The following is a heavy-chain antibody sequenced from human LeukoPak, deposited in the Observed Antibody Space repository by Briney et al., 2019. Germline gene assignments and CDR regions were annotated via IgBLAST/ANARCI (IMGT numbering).Heavy chain of an antibody. CDR2: ISAYNGNT. CDR1: GYTFTSYG. J-gene: IGHJ4*02. Sequence: GASVKVSCKASGYTFTSYGISWVRQAPGQGLEWMGWISAYNGNTNYAQKLQGRVTMTTDTSTSIAYMELRSLRSDDTAVYYCARDGIYYDSSGYYYYFDYWGQGTLVTVSS. CDR3: ARDGIYYDSSGYYYYFDY. D-gene: IGHD3-22*01. V-gene: IGHV1-18*01.